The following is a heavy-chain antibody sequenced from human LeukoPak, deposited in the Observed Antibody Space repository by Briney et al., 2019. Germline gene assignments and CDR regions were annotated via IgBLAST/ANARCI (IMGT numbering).Heavy chain of an antibody. CDR2: ISGHNGNT. J-gene: IGHJ4*02. V-gene: IGHV1-18*01. CDR1: GYTFSSYG. CDR3: ARSSLGTITAGPFDY. Sequence: GASVKVSCKASGYTFSSYGIAWVRQAPGQGLEWVGWISGHNGNTNYAQKLQGRVSMTTDTSTTTAYMELRSLTSDDTALYYCARSSLGTITAGPFDYWGQGTLVTVSS. D-gene: IGHD5-12*01.